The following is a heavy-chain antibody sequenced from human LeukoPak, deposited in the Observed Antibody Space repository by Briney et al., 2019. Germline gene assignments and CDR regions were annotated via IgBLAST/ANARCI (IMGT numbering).Heavy chain of an antibody. J-gene: IGHJ3*02. CDR3: ASPTSAAAVDAFDI. V-gene: IGHV3-53*01. CDR1: GFTVSSNY. Sequence: GGSLRLSCAASGFTVSSNYMSWVRQAPGKGLEWVSVIYSGGSTYYADSVKGRFTTSRDNSKNTLYLQMNSLRAEDTAVYYCASPTSAAAVDAFDIWGQGTMVTVSS. D-gene: IGHD6-13*01. CDR2: IYSGGST.